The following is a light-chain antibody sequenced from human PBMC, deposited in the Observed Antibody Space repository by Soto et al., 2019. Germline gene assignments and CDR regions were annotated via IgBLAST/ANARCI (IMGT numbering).Light chain of an antibody. CDR1: QTISTY. V-gene: IGKV1-39*01. J-gene: IGKJ3*01. CDR3: QQSYSSIFT. Sequence: DIQMTQSPSSLSASVGDRVTITCRASQTISTYLNWYQQKPGKAPKLLIYAASTFQGGVPSRFSGSGSGTDFTLTISSLQPEDFATYYCQQSYSSIFTFGPGNKVDIK. CDR2: AAS.